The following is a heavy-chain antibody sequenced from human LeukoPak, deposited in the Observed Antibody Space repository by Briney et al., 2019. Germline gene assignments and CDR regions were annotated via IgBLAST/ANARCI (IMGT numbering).Heavy chain of an antibody. D-gene: IGHD2-15*01. CDR2: IKQDGSEK. CDR1: GFTFTTYW. Sequence: GGSLRLSCAASGFTFTTYWMAWVRQAPGKGLEWVANIKQDGSEKYYVDSVKGRFTISRDNAENSLYLQMNSLRAEDTAVYYCANSLDYYYYYGMDVWGQGTTVTVSS. J-gene: IGHJ6*02. V-gene: IGHV3-7*02. CDR3: ANSLDYYYYYGMDV.